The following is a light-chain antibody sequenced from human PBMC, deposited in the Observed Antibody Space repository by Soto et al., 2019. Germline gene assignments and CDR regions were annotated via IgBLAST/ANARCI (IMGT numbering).Light chain of an antibody. CDR2: HNN. CDR3: GTWDSSLNAVV. Sequence: QSVLTQPPSVSAATGQKVTNSCSRSSSNIGNNYASWYQHLPGTAPKLLIYHNNKRPSGIPDRFSDSKSGTSATLVITGLQTGDEADYYCGTWDSSLNAVVFGGGTKLTVL. V-gene: IGLV1-51*01. CDR1: SSNIGNNY. J-gene: IGLJ2*01.